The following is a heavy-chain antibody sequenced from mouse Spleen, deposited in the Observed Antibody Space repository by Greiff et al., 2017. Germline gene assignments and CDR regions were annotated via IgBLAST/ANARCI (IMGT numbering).Heavy chain of an antibody. Sequence: EVKLVESGGGLVKPGGSQKLSCAASGFTFSSYAMSWVRQTPEKRLEWVATISSGGSYTYYPDSVKGRFTISRDNAKNTLYLQMSSLRSEDTAMYYCAREGTGTDYFDYWGQGTTLTVSS. V-gene: IGHV5-9-3*01. CDR1: GFTFSSYA. J-gene: IGHJ2*01. CDR3: AREGTGTDYFDY. D-gene: IGHD4-1*01. CDR2: ISSGGSYT.